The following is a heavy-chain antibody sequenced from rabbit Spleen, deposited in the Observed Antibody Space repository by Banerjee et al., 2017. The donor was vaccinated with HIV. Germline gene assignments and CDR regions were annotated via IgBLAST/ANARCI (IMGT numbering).Heavy chain of an antibody. Sequence: QSLEESGGGLVKPGASLTLTCTASGFSFSTSYYLSWVRQAPGKGLEWIGIIYAGKGDTDYASWVNGRFTISSDNAQNTVDLQMNSLTAADTATYFCARAGYAGFGYANFRDYYGMDLWGPGTLVTVS. CDR2: IYAGKGDT. J-gene: IGHJ6*01. CDR3: ARAGYAGFGYANFRDYYGMDL. D-gene: IGHD6-1*01. V-gene: IGHV1S40*01. CDR1: GFSFSTSYY.